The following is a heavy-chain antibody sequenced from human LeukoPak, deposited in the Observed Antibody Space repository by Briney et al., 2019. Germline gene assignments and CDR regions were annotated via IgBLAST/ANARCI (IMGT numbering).Heavy chain of an antibody. CDR2: LNSDGSST. D-gene: IGHD5-18*01. CDR1: GFTFSSYW. Sequence: GGSLRLSCAASGFTFSSYWMPWVRHAPGKGLVWVSRLNSDGSSTSYADSVRGRFTISRDNAKNTLYLQMNSLRAEDTAVYYCTRDQGGWGYSYGSDFWGQGTLVTVSS. V-gene: IGHV3-74*01. CDR3: TRDQGGWGYSYGSDF. J-gene: IGHJ4*02.